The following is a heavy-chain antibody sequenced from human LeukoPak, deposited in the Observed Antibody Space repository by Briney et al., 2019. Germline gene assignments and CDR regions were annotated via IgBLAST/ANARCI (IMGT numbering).Heavy chain of an antibody. V-gene: IGHV4-34*01. CDR3: ARGVYDYVWGSYRKPHFDY. J-gene: IGHJ4*02. CDR1: VGSFSGYY. CDR2: INHSGST. Sequence: PSETLSLTCAGYVGSFSGYYWSWIRQPPWKGLEWIGEINHSGSTNYNPSVKSRVTISVDTCKNQLSLKLSSVTAANTAVYYCARGVYDYVWGSYRKPHFDYWGQGTLVTVSS. D-gene: IGHD3-16*02.